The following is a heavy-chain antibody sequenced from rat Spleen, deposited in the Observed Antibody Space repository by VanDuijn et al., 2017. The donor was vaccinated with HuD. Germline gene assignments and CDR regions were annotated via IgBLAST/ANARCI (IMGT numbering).Heavy chain of an antibody. D-gene: IGHD1-12*03. V-gene: IGHV5-25*01. Sequence: EVQLVESGGGLVQPGRSMKLSCAASGFTFSNYYMAWVRQAPTKGLEWVASISTGGGNTYYRDSVKGRFTISRDNAKSTLYLQMDSLRSEDTATYYCARRAITMMVIRGYFDDWGQGVMVTVSS. J-gene: IGHJ2*01. CDR2: ISTGGGNT. CDR3: ARRAITMMVIRGYFDD. CDR1: GFTFSNYY.